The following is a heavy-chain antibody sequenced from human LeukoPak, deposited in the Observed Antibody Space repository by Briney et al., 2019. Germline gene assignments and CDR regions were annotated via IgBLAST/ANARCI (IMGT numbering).Heavy chain of an antibody. CDR3: ATPTGYCSSTSCYTGDY. Sequence: GGSLRLSCAASGFTFTTFTDYHLHWVRQAPGKGLEWVSYISGSRTTIYYADSVKGRFTISRDNANNSLYLQMNSLRAEDTAVYYCATPTGYCSSTSCYTGDYWGQGTLVTVSS. V-gene: IGHV3-48*01. CDR1: GFTFTTFTDYH. D-gene: IGHD2-2*02. J-gene: IGHJ4*02. CDR2: ISGSRTTI.